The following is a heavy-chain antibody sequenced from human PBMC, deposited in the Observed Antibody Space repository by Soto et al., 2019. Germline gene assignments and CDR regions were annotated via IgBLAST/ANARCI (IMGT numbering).Heavy chain of an antibody. Sequence: VGSLRLSCAASGFTFSSYAMHWVRQAPGKGLEWVAVISYDGSNKYYADSVKGRFTISRDNSKNTLYLQMNSLRAEDTAVYYCARDMGARYYCGMDVWGQGTTVTVSS. CDR3: ARDMGARYYCGMDV. V-gene: IGHV3-30-3*01. CDR2: ISYDGSNK. CDR1: GFTFSSYA. J-gene: IGHJ6*02. D-gene: IGHD3-10*01.